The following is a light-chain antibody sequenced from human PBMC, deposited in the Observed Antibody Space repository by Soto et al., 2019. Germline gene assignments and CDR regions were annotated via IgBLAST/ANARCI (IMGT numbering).Light chain of an antibody. CDR2: DVS. V-gene: IGLV2-14*03. CDR3: SSYTSSSLYV. Sequence: QSLLTQPASVSGSPGQSITISCTGTSSDVGGYDYVSWYQHHPGKAPKLMIYDVSNRPSGVSNRFSGSKSGNTASLTISGLQAEDEADYSCSSYTSSSLYVFGTGNKVTVL. J-gene: IGLJ1*01. CDR1: SSDVGGYDY.